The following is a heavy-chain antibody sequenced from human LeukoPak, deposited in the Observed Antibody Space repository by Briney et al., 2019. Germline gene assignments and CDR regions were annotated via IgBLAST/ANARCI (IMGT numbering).Heavy chain of an antibody. J-gene: IGHJ4*02. CDR1: GFTFSSYS. CDR2: ISSSSSYI. CDR3: ARGQQQLVPSDY. Sequence: GGSLRLSCAASGFTFSSYSMSWVRQAPGKGLEWVSSISSSSSYIYYADSVKGRFTISRDNAKNSLYLQMNSLRAEDTAVYYCARGQQQLVPSDYWGQGTLVTVSS. D-gene: IGHD6-13*01. V-gene: IGHV3-21*01.